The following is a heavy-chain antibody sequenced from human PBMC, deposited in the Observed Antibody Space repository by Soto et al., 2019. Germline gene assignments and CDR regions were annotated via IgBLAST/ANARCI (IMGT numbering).Heavy chain of an antibody. Sequence: QVQLVQSGAEVKKPGSSVKVSCKASGGSFRKFVISWVRQAPGQGLEWMGGIIPNSGTTNYAQKFQGKVTITADESTSTAYMELSGLTSEDTSLYYCARDLGGEATIRFWGQGTLVTVSS. CDR2: IIPNSGTT. CDR1: GGSFRKFV. D-gene: IGHD3-16*01. CDR3: ARDLGGEATIRF. V-gene: IGHV1-69*01. J-gene: IGHJ4*02.